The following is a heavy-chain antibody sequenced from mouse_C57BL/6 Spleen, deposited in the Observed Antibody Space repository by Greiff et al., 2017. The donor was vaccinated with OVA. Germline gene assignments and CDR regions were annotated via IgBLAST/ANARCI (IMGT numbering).Heavy chain of an antibody. V-gene: IGHV1-26*01. Sequence: VQLQQSGPELVKPGASVKISCKASGYTFTDYYMNWVKQSHGKSLEWIGDINPNNGGTSYNQKFKGKATLTVDKSSSTAYMELRSLTSEDSAVYYCARRDGYYWYFDVWGTGTTVTVSS. J-gene: IGHJ1*03. D-gene: IGHD2-3*01. CDR1: GYTFTDYY. CDR2: INPNNGGT. CDR3: ARRDGYYWYFDV.